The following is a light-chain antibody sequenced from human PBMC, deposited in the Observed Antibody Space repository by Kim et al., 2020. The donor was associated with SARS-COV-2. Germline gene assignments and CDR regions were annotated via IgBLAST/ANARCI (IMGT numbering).Light chain of an antibody. Sequence: SVGERVTITRRGRQNIGTWLAWYQKKNGKAPKCLSSEAYSVESGGPYRCSGSGYGTEFTLTISRLQSDEFAYYFSEHNDSDSTWTFGQGTKVDIK. CDR2: EAY. CDR1: QNIGTW. V-gene: IGKV1-5*01. CDR3: EHNDSDSTWT. J-gene: IGKJ1*01.